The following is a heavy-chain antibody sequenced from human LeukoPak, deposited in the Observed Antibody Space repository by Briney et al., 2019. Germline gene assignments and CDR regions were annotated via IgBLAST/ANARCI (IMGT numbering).Heavy chain of an antibody. D-gene: IGHD3-22*01. CDR3: AREGNYYDSSGYFEV. Sequence: SETLSLTCAVSGGSISSSNWWSWVRQPPGKGLEWIGEIYHSGSTNYNPSLKSRVTISVDRSKNQFSLKLSSVTAADTAVYYCAREGNYYDSSGYFEVWGQGTLVTVSS. J-gene: IGHJ4*02. CDR2: IYHSGST. CDR1: GGSISSSNW. V-gene: IGHV4-4*02.